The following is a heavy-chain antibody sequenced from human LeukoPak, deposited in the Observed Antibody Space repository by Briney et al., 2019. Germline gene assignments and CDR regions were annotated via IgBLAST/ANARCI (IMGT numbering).Heavy chain of an antibody. CDR2: INYSGST. V-gene: IGHV4-59*04. D-gene: IGHD3-9*01. CDR3: ARTHFDSLGWFDP. CDR1: GGSISNFY. J-gene: IGHJ5*02. Sequence: PSETLSLTCTVSGGSISNFYWGWIRQPPGKGLEWIGNINYSGSTYYNPSVKSRVTLSVDVSKNRFSLNLTSVTAADTALYFCARTHFDSLGWFDPWGQGIQVIVSS.